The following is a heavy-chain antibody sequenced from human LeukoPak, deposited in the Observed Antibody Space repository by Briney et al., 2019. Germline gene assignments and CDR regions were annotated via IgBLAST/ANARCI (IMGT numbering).Heavy chain of an antibody. Sequence: GESLKISCKGSGYSFTRYWIGWVRQMPGKGLEWMGIIYPGDSDTRYSPSFQGQVTISADKSISTAYLQWSSLKASDTAMYYCARRRYHGPEYNWFDPWGQGTLVTVSS. D-gene: IGHD1-14*01. CDR1: GYSFTRYW. CDR2: IYPGDSDT. J-gene: IGHJ5*02. V-gene: IGHV5-51*01. CDR3: ARRRYHGPEYNWFDP.